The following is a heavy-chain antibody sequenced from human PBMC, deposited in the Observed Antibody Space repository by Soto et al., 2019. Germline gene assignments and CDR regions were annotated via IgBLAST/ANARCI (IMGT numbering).Heavy chain of an antibody. CDR3: GRDGYTSFDY. D-gene: IGHD5-12*01. CDR2: IYYSGST. CDR1: GGSFSGYY. Sequence: SETLSLTCAVYGGSFSGYYWSWIRQPPGKGLEWIGYIYYSGSTNYNPSLKSRVTISVDTSKNQFSLKLSSVTAADTAVYYCGRDGYTSFDYWGQGTLVTVSS. V-gene: IGHV4-59*01. J-gene: IGHJ4*02.